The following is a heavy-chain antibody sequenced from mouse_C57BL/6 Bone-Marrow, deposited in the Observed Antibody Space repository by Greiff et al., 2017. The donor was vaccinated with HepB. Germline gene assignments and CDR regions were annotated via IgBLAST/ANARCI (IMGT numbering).Heavy chain of an antibody. D-gene: IGHD1-1*01. CDR3: ARAVVARNFDY. J-gene: IGHJ2*01. Sequence: VQLQQSGAELVRPGTSVKVSCKASGYAFTNYLIEWVKQRPGQGLEWIGVINPGSGGTNYNEKFKGKATLTADKSSSTAYMQLSSLTSEDSAVYFCARAVVARNFDYWGQGTTHTVSS. CDR1: GYAFTNYL. CDR2: INPGSGGT. V-gene: IGHV1-54*01.